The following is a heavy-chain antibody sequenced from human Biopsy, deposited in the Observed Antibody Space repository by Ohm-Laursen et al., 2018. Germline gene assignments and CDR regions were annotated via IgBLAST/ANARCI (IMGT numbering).Heavy chain of an antibody. CDR2: ISYTGGI. V-gene: IGHV4-59*01. J-gene: IGHJ4*02. CDR3: ARMPHFDY. CDR1: GGSISGYH. D-gene: IGHD2-2*01. Sequence: GTLSLTCTVSGGSISGYHWSWIRKSPGKGLGWLAYISYTGGITSNPSLNGRATMSLGTSKNQFSLRLIYVTAADTAVYYCARMPHFDYWGQGILVTVSS.